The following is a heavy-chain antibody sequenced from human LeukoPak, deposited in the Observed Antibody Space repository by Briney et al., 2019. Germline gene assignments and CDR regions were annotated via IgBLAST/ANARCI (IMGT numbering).Heavy chain of an antibody. J-gene: IGHJ4*02. CDR1: GSTFSSYA. D-gene: IGHD6-13*01. CDR2: ISGSGGST. Sequence: SGGSLRLSCAASGSTFSSYAMSWVRQAPGKGLEWVSAISGSGGSTYYADSVKGRFTISRDNSKNTLYLQMNSLRAEDTAVYYCAKGVGIAAAGDYFDYWGQGTLVTVSS. CDR3: AKGVGIAAAGDYFDY. V-gene: IGHV3-23*01.